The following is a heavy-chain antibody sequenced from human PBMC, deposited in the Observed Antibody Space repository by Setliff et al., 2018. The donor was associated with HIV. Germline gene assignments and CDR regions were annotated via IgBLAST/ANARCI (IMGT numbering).Heavy chain of an antibody. J-gene: IGHJ5*02. CDR3: ARGGPARVALLYWFDP. D-gene: IGHD2-21*01. CDR1: GYNFVGYG. Sequence: ASVKVSCKASGYNFVGYGINWLRQAPGQGLEWMGWINTYNGSTKYGQKFQGSVTMTTDTSTSTVYMELRNLRSDDTAVYFCARGGPARVALLYWFDPWGQGTLVTVSS. CDR2: INTYNGST. V-gene: IGHV1-18*01.